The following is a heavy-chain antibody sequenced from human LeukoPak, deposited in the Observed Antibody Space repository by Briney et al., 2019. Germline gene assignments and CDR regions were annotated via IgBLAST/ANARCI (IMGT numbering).Heavy chain of an antibody. CDR1: GYSISSDYY. J-gene: IGHJ4*02. D-gene: IGHD1-26*01. V-gene: IGHV4-38-2*02. CDR3: ARVGIDSGSFADFDY. CDR2: IYHSGSA. Sequence: PSETLSLTCTVSGYSISSDYYWGWIRPPPGMGLEWVASIYHSGSAYYNPSLKSRVTISVDTSKNQISLKLSSVTAADTAFYYCARVGIDSGSFADFDYWGQGTLVTVSS.